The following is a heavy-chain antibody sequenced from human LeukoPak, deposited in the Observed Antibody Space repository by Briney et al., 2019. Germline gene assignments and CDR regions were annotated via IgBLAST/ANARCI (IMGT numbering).Heavy chain of an antibody. CDR3: AKGSIDWYYFDY. D-gene: IGHD3-9*01. CDR2: TKQDGSEK. CDR1: GFTFSSYW. Sequence: PGGSLRLSCAASGFTFSSYWMSWVRQAPGKGLEWVANTKQDGSEKYYVDSVKGRFTISRDNSKNTVYLQMNSLRAEDTAVYYCAKGSIDWYYFDYWGQGTLVTVSS. J-gene: IGHJ4*02. V-gene: IGHV3-7*02.